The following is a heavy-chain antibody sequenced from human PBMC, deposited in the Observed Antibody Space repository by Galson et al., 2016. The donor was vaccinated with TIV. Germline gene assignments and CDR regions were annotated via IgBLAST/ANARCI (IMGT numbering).Heavy chain of an antibody. Sequence: SLRLSCAASGFIFSSFPMHWVRQVPGKGLEWVALVLYDGTTKQYADSVKGRSTISRDKSKNTVYLQMNSLRPEDTAVYYCARDRTVAGYPVDYWGQGTLVAVSS. CDR2: VLYDGTTK. CDR3: ARDRTVAGYPVDY. V-gene: IGHV3-30-3*01. D-gene: IGHD6-13*01. CDR1: GFIFSSFP. J-gene: IGHJ4*02.